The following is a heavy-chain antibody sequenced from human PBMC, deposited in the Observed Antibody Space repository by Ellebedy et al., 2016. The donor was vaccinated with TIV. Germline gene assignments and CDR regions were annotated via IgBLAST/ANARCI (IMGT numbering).Heavy chain of an antibody. J-gene: IGHJ4*02. CDR2: IFYTGNT. CDR1: GGSISSSSSY. D-gene: IGHD6-19*01. CDR3: ARRFSGWYFFEH. Sequence: SETLSLXCTVSGGSISSSSSYWGWIRQPPGKGLEWIGNIFYTGNTYYNPSLKGRVTISVDTSKNQFSLKLSSVTAADAAVYYCARRFSGWYFFEHWGQGTLVTVSS. V-gene: IGHV4-39*01.